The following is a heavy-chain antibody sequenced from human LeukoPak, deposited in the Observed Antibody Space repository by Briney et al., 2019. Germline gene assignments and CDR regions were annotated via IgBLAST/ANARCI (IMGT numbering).Heavy chain of an antibody. J-gene: IGHJ4*02. CDR2: INPNSGGT. V-gene: IGHV1-2*02. CDR3: ARDDGGYCSSTSCYDVGFDY. D-gene: IGHD2-2*01. Sequence: ASVKVSCKASGYTFTGYYMHWVRQAPGQGLEWMGWINPNSGGTNYAQKFQGRVTMTRDTSISTAYMELSRLRSDDTAEYYCARDDGGYCSSTSCYDVGFDYWGQGTLVTVSS. CDR1: GYTFTGYY.